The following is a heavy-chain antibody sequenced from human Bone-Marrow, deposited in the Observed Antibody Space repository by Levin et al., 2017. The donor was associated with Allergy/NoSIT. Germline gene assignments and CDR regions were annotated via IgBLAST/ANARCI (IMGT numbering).Heavy chain of an antibody. CDR3: GLSERTPWSGPIGYFFYMDV. V-gene: IGHV1-69*10. CDR2: LIPSLGTP. J-gene: IGHJ6*03. CDR1: GGTFSNYA. D-gene: IGHD3-3*01. Sequence: SVKVSCKASGGTFSNYAISWVRQATGQGLEWMGGLIPSLGTPSYAQKFQARVTITADRSRNTAYMELSTLRFEDTAVYYCGLSERTPWSGPIGYFFYMDVRGKGTTVTVSS.